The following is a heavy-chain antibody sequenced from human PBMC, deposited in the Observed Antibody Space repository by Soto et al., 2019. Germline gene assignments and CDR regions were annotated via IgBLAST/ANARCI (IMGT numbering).Heavy chain of an antibody. Sequence: QVQLVQSGAEVKKPGASVKVSCKASGYPFTNFGISWVRQAPGQGLEWMGWISAYNGNTNYAQKFQGRVTMTTDTSTSTAYIEMRNLRFDDTAVYYCARGWTPIDYWGQGTLVTVSS. CDR3: ARGWTPIDY. V-gene: IGHV1-18*01. D-gene: IGHD2-15*01. CDR2: ISAYNGNT. J-gene: IGHJ4*02. CDR1: GYPFTNFG.